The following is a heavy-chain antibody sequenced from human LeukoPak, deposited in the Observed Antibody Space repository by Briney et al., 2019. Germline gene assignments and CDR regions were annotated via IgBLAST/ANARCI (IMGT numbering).Heavy chain of an antibody. V-gene: IGHV3-23*01. Sequence: GGSLRLSCAASGFTFSSCGMSWVRQAPGKGLEWVSAISGSGGSTYYADSVKGRFTISRDNSKNTLYLQMNSLRAEDTAVYYCAKGRRRELLPFDYWGQGTLVTVSS. J-gene: IGHJ4*02. D-gene: IGHD1-26*01. CDR2: ISGSGGST. CDR3: AKGRRRELLPFDY. CDR1: GFTFSSCG.